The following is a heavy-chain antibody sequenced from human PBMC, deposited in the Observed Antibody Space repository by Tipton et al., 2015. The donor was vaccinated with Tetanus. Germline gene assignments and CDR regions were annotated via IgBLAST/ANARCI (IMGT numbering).Heavy chain of an antibody. CDR1: GGSISSTSYY. D-gene: IGHD1-7*01. J-gene: IGHJ4*02. Sequence: TLSLTCTVSGGSISSTSYYWAWIRQPPGKGLEWIGTMYNSGATYYNPSLKGRVTISGDTSKNLFSLTSVTASDTAVYYCARANYDSSKKGPFDSWGQGSLVIVSS. CDR2: MYNSGAT. V-gene: IGHV4-39*02. CDR3: ARANYDSSKKGPFDS.